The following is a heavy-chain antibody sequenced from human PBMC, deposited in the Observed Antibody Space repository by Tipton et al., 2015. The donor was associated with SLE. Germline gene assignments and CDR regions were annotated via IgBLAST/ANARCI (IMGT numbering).Heavy chain of an antibody. CDR3: ARGGSTRGDY. CDR1: GFTFSSYG. J-gene: IGHJ4*02. D-gene: IGHD1-26*01. V-gene: IGHV3-74*01. CDR2: IYSDGNST. Sequence: SLRLSCAASGFTFSSYGMHWVRQPPGRGLVWVSRIYSDGNSTNYADSVKGRFTISRDNAKNTLYLQMNSLRAEDTAVYYCARGGSTRGDYWGQGTLVTVSS.